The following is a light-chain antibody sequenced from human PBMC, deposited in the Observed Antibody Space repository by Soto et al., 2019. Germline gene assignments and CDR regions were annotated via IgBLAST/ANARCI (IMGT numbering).Light chain of an antibody. CDR3: QQYNYWPLT. Sequence: EIVMTQSPATLSVSPGERVTLSCRASQSVSIYLAWYQQRPGQAPRPLIYGASTRATGIPARFSASGSGTEFTLTINSLQYEDFAVYYCQQYNYWPLTFGGGTKVDIK. CDR2: GAS. V-gene: IGKV3-15*01. J-gene: IGKJ4*01. CDR1: QSVSIY.